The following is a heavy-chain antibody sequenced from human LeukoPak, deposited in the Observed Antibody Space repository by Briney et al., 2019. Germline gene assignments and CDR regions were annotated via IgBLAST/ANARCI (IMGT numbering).Heavy chain of an antibody. D-gene: IGHD4-17*01. J-gene: IGHJ6*03. CDR2: INPSGGST. CDR1: GYTFTGYY. CDR3: ASGDLYYYMDV. V-gene: IGHV1-46*01. Sequence: GASVKVSCKASGYTFTGYYMHWVRQAPGQGLEWMGIINPSGGSTSYAQKFQGRVTMTRDMSTSTVYMELSSLRSEDTAVYYCASGDLYYYMDVWGKGTTVTVSS.